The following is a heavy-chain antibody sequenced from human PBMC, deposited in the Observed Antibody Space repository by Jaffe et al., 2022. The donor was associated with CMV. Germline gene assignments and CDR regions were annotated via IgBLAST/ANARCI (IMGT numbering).Heavy chain of an antibody. CDR1: GFTFSSYG. J-gene: IGHJ3*02. V-gene: IGHV3-33*08. Sequence: QVQLVESGGGVVQPGRSLRLSCAASGFTFSSYGMHWVRQAPGKGLEWVAVIWYDGSNKYYADSVKGRFTISRDNSKNTLYLQMNSLRAEDTAVYYCARDLGYCTNGVCYTAPLGAFDIWGQGTMVTVSS. CDR3: ARDLGYCTNGVCYTAPLGAFDI. D-gene: IGHD2-8*01. CDR2: IWYDGSNK.